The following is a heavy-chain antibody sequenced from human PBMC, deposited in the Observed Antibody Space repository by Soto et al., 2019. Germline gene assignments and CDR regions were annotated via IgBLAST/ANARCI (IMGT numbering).Heavy chain of an antibody. V-gene: IGHV4-31*03. CDR2: IYHSGST. Sequence: SETLSLTCTVSGGSISSGGYYWSWIRQHPGKGLEWIGYIYHSGSTNYNPSLKSRVTISVDKSKNQFSLKLSSVTAADTAVYYCARAGDLVVPAAMPIVYYYGMDVWGQGTTVTVSS. J-gene: IGHJ6*02. D-gene: IGHD2-2*01. CDR1: GGSISSGGYY. CDR3: ARAGDLVVPAAMPIVYYYGMDV.